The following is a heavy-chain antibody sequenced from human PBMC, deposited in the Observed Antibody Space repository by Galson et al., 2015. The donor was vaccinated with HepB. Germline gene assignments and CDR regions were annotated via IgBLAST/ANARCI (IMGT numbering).Heavy chain of an antibody. J-gene: IGHJ6*02. D-gene: IGHD3-10*01. CDR1: GFTVSSNY. V-gene: IGHV3-53*01. CDR2: IHSGGST. Sequence: SLRLSCAASGFTVSSNYMSWVRQAPGKGLEWVSVIHSGGSTYYADSVKGRFTISRDNSKNTLYLQMNSLRAEYTAVYYCARDRARYYYYGMDVWGQGTAVTVSS. CDR3: ARDRARYYYYGMDV.